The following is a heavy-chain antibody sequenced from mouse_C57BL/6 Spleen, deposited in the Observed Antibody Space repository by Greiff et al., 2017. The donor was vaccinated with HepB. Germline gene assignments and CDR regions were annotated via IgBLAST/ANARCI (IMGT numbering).Heavy chain of an antibody. D-gene: IGHD2-5*01. Sequence: EVNVVESGGGLVKPGGSLKLSCAASGFTFSSYAMSWVRQTPEKRLEWVATISDGGSYTYYPDNVKGRFTISRDNAKNNLYLQMSHLKSEDTAMYYCARDEDYSKREYYAMDYWGQGTSVTVSS. V-gene: IGHV5-4*01. CDR3: ARDEDYSKREYYAMDY. CDR2: ISDGGSYT. CDR1: GFTFSSYA. J-gene: IGHJ4*01.